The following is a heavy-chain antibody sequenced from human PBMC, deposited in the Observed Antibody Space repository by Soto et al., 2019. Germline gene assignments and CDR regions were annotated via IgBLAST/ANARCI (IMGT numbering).Heavy chain of an antibody. J-gene: IGHJ4*02. D-gene: IGHD3-3*01. CDR2: VIPMFGTT. CDR3: ARGHNSASVLRFLEWLSLPLDS. Sequence: QVQLVQSGAEVKKPGSSVKVSCKASGDTFSNYPINWVRQAPGQGLEWMGGVIPMFGTTNYAQKFQGRVTITADESTTTAYMELSSLRSEDTAVYYCARGHNSASVLRFLEWLSLPLDSWGQGTLVTVSS. V-gene: IGHV1-69*01. CDR1: GDTFSNYP.